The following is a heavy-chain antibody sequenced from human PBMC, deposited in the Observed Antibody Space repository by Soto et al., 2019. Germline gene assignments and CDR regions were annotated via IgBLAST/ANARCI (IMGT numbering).Heavy chain of an antibody. J-gene: IGHJ5*02. CDR1: GYNFTSYW. CDR2: IDPSDSYT. D-gene: IGHD2-2*01. V-gene: IGHV5-10-1*01. Sequence: GESLKISCKGSGYNFTSYWISWVRQMPGKGLEWMGRIDPSDSYTNYSPSFQGHVTISADKSISTAYLQWSSLKASDTAMYYCARLRDVVVPAAIRIFDPWGQGTLVT. CDR3: ARLRDVVVPAAIRIFDP.